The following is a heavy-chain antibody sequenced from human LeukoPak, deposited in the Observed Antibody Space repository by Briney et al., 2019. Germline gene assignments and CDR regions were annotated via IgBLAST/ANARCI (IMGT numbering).Heavy chain of an antibody. V-gene: IGHV5-51*01. CDR2: IYPGDSDT. J-gene: IGHJ3*02. Sequence: ESLKISCKGFGYSFTSYWIGRVRQMPGKGLEWIGIIYPGDSDTRYSPSFQGQVTISADKSISTAYLQWSSLKASDTAMFYCARDMRGDSDAFDIWGQGTMVTVSS. D-gene: IGHD3-10*01. CDR1: GYSFTSYW. CDR3: ARDMRGDSDAFDI.